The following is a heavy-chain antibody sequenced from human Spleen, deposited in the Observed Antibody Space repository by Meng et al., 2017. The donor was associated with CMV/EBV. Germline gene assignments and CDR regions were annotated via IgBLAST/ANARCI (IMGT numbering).Heavy chain of an antibody. CDR1: GGTFNNYA. Sequence: SVKVSCKASGGTFNNYAVSWVRQAPGQGLEWMGGVIPVSGTANYAQKFQGRISITTDESTTTAYMELYSLRSEDTAVYYCASAGSDYWGQGTLVTVSS. CDR3: ASAGSDY. V-gene: IGHV1-69*05. D-gene: IGHD5-12*01. CDR2: VIPVSGTA. J-gene: IGHJ4*02.